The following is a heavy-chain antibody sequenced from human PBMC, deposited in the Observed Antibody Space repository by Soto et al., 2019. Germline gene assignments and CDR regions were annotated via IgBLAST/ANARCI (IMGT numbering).Heavy chain of an antibody. CDR1: GFSLTTRGVG. V-gene: IGHV2-5*02. Sequence: QITLKECGPTLVKPTQTLTLTCTFSGFSLTTRGVGVGWIRQPPGKALECLALIYWDDDKRYSPSLQSRLSITKDTSKNQVVRTMTNVDPVDTATYYCAHIPNYYQYDWFDPWGQGTLVSVSS. CDR3: AHIPNYYQYDWFDP. J-gene: IGHJ5*02. CDR2: IYWDDDK. D-gene: IGHD3-16*01.